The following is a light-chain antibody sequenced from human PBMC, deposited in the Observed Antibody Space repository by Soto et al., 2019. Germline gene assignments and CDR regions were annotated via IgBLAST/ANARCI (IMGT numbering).Light chain of an antibody. Sequence: PGERATLSCRASHNVRNNYLAWYQQKPGQAPRLLIYDASSRATGIPARFSGSGSGTDFTLTISSLQFEDFAVYYCQQYNNWPRTFGQGTKVDIK. CDR2: DAS. J-gene: IGKJ1*01. CDR3: QQYNNWPRT. V-gene: IGKV3D-15*01. CDR1: HNVRNN.